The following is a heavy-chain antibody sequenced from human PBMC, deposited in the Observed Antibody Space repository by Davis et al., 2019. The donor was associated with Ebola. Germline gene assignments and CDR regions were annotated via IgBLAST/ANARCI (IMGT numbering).Heavy chain of an antibody. J-gene: IGHJ3*02. CDR1: GGTFSSYA. D-gene: IGHD5-12*01. V-gene: IGHV1-69*10. CDR2: IIPILGIA. Sequence: SVKVSCKASGGTFSSYAISWVRQALGQGLEWMGGIIPILGIANYAQKFQGRVTITADKSTSTAYMELSSLRSEDTAVYYCARDRGGYSGYDAFDIWGQGTMVTVSS. CDR3: ARDRGGYSGYDAFDI.